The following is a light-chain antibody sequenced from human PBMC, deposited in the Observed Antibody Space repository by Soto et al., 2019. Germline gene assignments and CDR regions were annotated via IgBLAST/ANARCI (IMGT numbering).Light chain of an antibody. CDR3: QQSVSPPWT. CDR1: QSLSKTY. CDR2: GAS. Sequence: EIVLTQSPGTLSSSPGERATLSCRASQSLSKTYLAWYQKKPGQAPRLLIDGASNRATGTPDRFSGSGSGTDFTLTISRLEPADFAVYYCQQSVSPPWTFGQGTTVDIK. J-gene: IGKJ1*01. V-gene: IGKV3-20*01.